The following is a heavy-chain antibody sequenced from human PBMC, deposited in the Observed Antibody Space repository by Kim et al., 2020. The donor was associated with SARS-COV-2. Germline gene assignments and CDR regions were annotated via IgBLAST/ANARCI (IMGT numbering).Heavy chain of an antibody. J-gene: IGHJ6*02. D-gene: IGHD6-13*01. V-gene: IGHV3-23*01. CDR3: AKVLSMKLFFWYGMDV. Sequence: GGSLRLSCAASGFTFSNYAMCWVRQRQGQGLQWVSGISDSASHTYYADSVKGRFTISRDNSKNTLYLEVNSLRAEDTAIYYCAKVLSMKLFFWYGMDVWGQGTTVTVSS. CDR1: GFTFSNYA. CDR2: ISDSASHT.